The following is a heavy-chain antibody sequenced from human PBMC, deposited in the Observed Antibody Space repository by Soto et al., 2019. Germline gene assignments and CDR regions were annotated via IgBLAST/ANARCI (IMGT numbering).Heavy chain of an antibody. CDR2: INHSGST. D-gene: IGHD6-13*01. V-gene: IGHV4-34*01. CDR3: ARVGGIRYSSSWGSLYYYGMDV. J-gene: IGHJ6*02. CDR1: GGSCSGYY. Sequence: SGALSLTCADYGGSCSGYYWSWIRQPPGKGLEWIGEINHSGSTNYNPSLKSRVTISVDTSKNQFSLKLSSVTAADTAVYYCARVGGIRYSSSWGSLYYYGMDVWGQGTTVTVSS.